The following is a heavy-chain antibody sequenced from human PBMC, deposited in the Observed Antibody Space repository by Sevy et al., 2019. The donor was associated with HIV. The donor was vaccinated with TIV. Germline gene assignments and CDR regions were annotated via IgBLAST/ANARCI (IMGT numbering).Heavy chain of an antibody. CDR1: GYTFTSYG. CDR2: ISTYNGDT. V-gene: IGHV1-18*01. J-gene: IGHJ1*01. CDR3: ARAPSGSQGPGQYFHH. Sequence: ASVKVSCKTFGYTFTSYGISWVRQAPGQGLEWMGWISTYNGDTNSAQKLQGRVTMTTDTSTSTASMELRSLRSDDTAVYYCARAPSGSQGPGQYFHHWGQGTLVTVSS. D-gene: IGHD1-26*01.